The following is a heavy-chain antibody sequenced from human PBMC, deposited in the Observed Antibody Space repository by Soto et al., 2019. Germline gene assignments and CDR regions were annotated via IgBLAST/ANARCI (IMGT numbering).Heavy chain of an antibody. D-gene: IGHD5-18*01. V-gene: IGHV3-33*01. J-gene: IGHJ4*02. CDR3: ARGGNSYGLDY. CDR1: GFTFSSYG. Sequence: RGSLRLSCAASGFTFSSYGMHWVRQAPGKGLEWVAVIWYDGSNKYYADSVKGRFTISRDNSKNTLYLQMNSLRAEDTAVYYCARGGNSYGLDYWGQGTLVTVSS. CDR2: IWYDGSNK.